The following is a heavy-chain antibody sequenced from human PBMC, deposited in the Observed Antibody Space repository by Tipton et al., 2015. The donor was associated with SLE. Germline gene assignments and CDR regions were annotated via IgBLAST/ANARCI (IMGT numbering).Heavy chain of an antibody. CDR2: IYYSGST. J-gene: IGHJ4*02. CDR1: GGSISSYY. D-gene: IGHD6-13*01. V-gene: IGHV4-39*01. Sequence: GLVKPSETLSLTCTVSGGSISSYYWGWIRQPPGKGLEWIGSIYYSGSTYYNPSLKSRVTISVDTSKNQLSLKLSSVTAADTAVYYCARREIAAAVYFDYWGQGTLVTVSS. CDR3: ARREIAAAVYFDY.